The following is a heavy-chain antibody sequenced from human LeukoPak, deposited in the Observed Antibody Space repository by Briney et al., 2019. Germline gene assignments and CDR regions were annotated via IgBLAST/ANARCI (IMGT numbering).Heavy chain of an antibody. CDR1: GYTFTGYE. CDR2: INPDSGGK. J-gene: IGHJ4*02. CDR3: ARDLTTTGDY. D-gene: IGHD5-12*01. V-gene: IGHV1-2*06. Sequence: ASVKVSCKASGYTFTGYEMHWVRQAPGQGLEWMGRINPDSGGKHYAQKFEGRVTMTRDMSISTAYMELSVLSSDDTAVYYCARDLTTTGDYWGQGTLVTVSS.